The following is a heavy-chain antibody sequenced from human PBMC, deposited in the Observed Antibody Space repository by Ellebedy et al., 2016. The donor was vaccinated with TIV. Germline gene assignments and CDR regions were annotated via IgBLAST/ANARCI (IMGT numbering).Heavy chain of an antibody. CDR1: GFPVSFNY. J-gene: IGHJ4*02. D-gene: IGHD4-17*01. CDR2: IYRPDST. Sequence: GGSLRLSCAASGFPVSFNYISWVRQAPGKGLEWVSVIYRPDSTYYADSVKGRFSISRDNSQNTVFLLLNSLRVEDTAVYYGVRDDYGDKWGAMWGQGTPVTVSS. V-gene: IGHV3-66*01. CDR3: VRDDYGDKWGAM.